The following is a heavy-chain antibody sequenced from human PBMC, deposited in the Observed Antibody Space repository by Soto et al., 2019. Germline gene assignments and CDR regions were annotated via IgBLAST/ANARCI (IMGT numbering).Heavy chain of an antibody. CDR3: ARGGITTVRNYYFDH. V-gene: IGHV4-4*02. CDR1: GDSISGSEW. CDR2: IHHSGPT. D-gene: IGHD1-20*01. Sequence: QVQLQESGPGLVEPSGTLSLTCKVAGDSISGSEWWRWVRQPPGKGLEWIAEIHHSGPTNYNQSLKSRVTITVDTSNNQFSLRLSSVTAADTAVYYCARGGITTVRNYYFDHWGQGTLVTVSS. J-gene: IGHJ4*02.